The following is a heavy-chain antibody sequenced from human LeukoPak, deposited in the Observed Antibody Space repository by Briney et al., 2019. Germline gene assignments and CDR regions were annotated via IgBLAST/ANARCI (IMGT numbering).Heavy chain of an antibody. CDR1: GGXFSSYA. CDR2: XIPILGIA. CDR3: ARGVFAPNIAARQSWFDP. J-gene: IGHJ5*02. V-gene: IGHV1-69*04. Sequence: SXXXSGGXFSSYAISWVRQAPGQGLXXXGRXIPILGIANYAQKFQGRVTITADKSTSTAYMELSSLRSEDTAVYYCARGVFAPNIAARQSWFDPWGQGTLDTVSS. D-gene: IGHD6-6*01.